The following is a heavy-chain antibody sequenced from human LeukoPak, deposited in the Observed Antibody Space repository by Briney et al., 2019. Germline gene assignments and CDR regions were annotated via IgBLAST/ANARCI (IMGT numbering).Heavy chain of an antibody. CDR3: ARGPPGGYYYYYMDV. Sequence: SETLSLTCTVSGGSISSHYCSWIRQSPGKGLEWIGYIYNSGATKYNHSLESRVTISEDTSKNQFSLNVSSVTAADAAVYYCARGPPGGYYYYYMDVWGRGTTVTVSS. CDR2: IYNSGAT. CDR1: GGSISSHY. D-gene: IGHD1-1*01. V-gene: IGHV4-59*11. J-gene: IGHJ6*03.